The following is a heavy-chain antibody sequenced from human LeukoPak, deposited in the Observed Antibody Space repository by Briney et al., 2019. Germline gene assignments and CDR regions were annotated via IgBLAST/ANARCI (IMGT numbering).Heavy chain of an antibody. CDR1: GFTFTTYW. J-gene: IGHJ4*02. D-gene: IGHD6-19*01. V-gene: IGHV3-7*01. CDR2: INQDGTEK. Sequence: GESLRLSCAASGFTFTTYWMSWVRQLPGKGLEWVANINQDGTEKYYVDSVKGRFTISRDNAKNSLYLQMNSLRVEDTAVYYCARAPTFSGWFDYWGQGTLVTVSS. CDR3: ARAPTFSGWFDY.